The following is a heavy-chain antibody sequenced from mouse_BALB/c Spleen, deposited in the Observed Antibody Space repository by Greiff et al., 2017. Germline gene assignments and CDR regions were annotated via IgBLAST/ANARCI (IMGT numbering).Heavy chain of an antibody. CDR3: APPPYYGSSLEY. CDR2: IDPANGNT. CDR1: GFNIKDTY. V-gene: IGHV14-3*02. D-gene: IGHD1-1*01. J-gene: IGHJ2*01. Sequence: EVQLQQSGAELVKPGASVKLSCTASGFNIKDTYMHWVKQRPEQGLEWIGRIDPANGNTKYDPKFQGKATITADTSSNTAYLQLSSLTSEDTAVYYCAPPPYYGSSLEYWGQGTTLTVSS.